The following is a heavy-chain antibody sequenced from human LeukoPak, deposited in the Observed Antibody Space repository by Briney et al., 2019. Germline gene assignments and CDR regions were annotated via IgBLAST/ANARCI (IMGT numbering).Heavy chain of an antibody. J-gene: IGHJ6*02. CDR3: ARGVASSSWYHRHIYYYYGMDV. V-gene: IGHV1-69*13. CDR2: IIPIFGTA. Sequence: ASVKVSCKASGGTFSSYAISWVRQAPGQGLEWMGGIIPIFGTANYAQKFQGRVTITADESTSTAYMELSSLRSEDTAVYYCARGVASSSWYHRHIYYYYGMDVWGQGTTVTVSS. D-gene: IGHD6-13*01. CDR1: GGTFSSYA.